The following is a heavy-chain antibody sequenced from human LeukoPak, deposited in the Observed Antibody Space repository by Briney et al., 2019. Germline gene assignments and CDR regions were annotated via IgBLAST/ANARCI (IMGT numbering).Heavy chain of an antibody. J-gene: IGHJ6*03. Sequence: GGSMRLSCAASGFTFSNHAMSWVRQAPGKGLEWVAGICSSGSSTFFADHVKGRFTISRDNAKNSLYLQMNTLQAEDTAVYYCARRSPGTSSLFYYYMDVWGKGTTVTVSS. CDR3: ARRSPGTSSLFYYYMDV. CDR1: GFTFSNHA. V-gene: IGHV3-23*05. CDR2: ICSSGSST. D-gene: IGHD1-26*01.